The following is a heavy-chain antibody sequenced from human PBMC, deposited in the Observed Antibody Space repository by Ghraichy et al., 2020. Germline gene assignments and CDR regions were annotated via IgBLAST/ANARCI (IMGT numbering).Heavy chain of an antibody. Sequence: SQTLSLTCTVSGDSVSTDSYYWIWIRQPPGKGLEWIAYVHYSESAKYNPSLKSRITISSDTSKNQFSLKLSSLTAADTAVYYCARPAYFGSGRGRSMDVWGQGPTVTVSS. V-gene: IGHV4-61*01. CDR3: ARPAYFGSGRGRSMDV. D-gene: IGHD3-10*01. CDR1: GDSVSTDSYY. CDR2: VHYSESA. J-gene: IGHJ6*02.